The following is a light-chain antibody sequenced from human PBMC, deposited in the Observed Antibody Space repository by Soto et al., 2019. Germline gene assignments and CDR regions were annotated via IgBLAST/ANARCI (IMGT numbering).Light chain of an antibody. J-gene: IGLJ3*02. CDR2: EVN. V-gene: IGLV2-14*01. Sequence: QSALTQPASVSGSPGQSITISCTGTSSDVGGYNYVSWYQQHPDKVPKLMIYEVNNRPSGVSNRFSGSKSGNTASLTISGLQAEDEADYYCSSYTSSSTQVLGGGTKLTVL. CDR1: SSDVGGYNY. CDR3: SSYTSSSTQV.